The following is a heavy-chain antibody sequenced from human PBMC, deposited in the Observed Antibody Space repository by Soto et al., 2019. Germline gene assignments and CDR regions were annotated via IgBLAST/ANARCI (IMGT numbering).Heavy chain of an antibody. J-gene: IGHJ6*02. CDR2: ISYDGSNK. CDR3: ARDNDYGDPDYYYGMEV. V-gene: IGHV3-30*04. CDR1: GFTFSIYA. D-gene: IGHD4-17*01. Sequence: GGSLRLSCAASGFTFSIYAMHWDRQAPGNGLDWVAGISYDGSNKNYAASVQGRCTISRDNSKNTLYLQMNSLRAEDTAVYYCARDNDYGDPDYYYGMEVWDQGPTVIVSS.